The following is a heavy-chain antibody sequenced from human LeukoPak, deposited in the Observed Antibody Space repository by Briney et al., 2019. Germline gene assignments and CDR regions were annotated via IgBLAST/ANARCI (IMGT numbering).Heavy chain of an antibody. J-gene: IGHJ6*02. CDR1: GGSFSGYY. V-gene: IGHV4-34*01. CDR3: ARDRRVVPAAIPYYYYGMVV. Sequence: PSETLSLTCAVYGGSFSGYYWSWIRQPPGKGLEWIGEINHSGSTNYNPSLKSRVTISVDTSKNQFSLKLSSVTAADTAVYYCARDRRVVPAAIPYYYYGMVVWGQGTTATVSS. CDR2: INHSGST. D-gene: IGHD2-2*02.